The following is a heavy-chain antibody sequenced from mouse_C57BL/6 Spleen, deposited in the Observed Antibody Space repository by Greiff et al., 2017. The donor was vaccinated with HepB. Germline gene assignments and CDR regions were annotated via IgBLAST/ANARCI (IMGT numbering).Heavy chain of an antibody. V-gene: IGHV1-74*01. D-gene: IGHD4-1*01. J-gene: IGHJ2*01. Sequence: QVQLKQPGAELVKPGASVKVSCKASGYTFTSYWMHWVKQRPGQGLEWIGRIHPSDSDTNYNQKFKGKATLTVDKSSSTAYMQLSSLTSEDSAVYYCAPLANWEFFDYWGQGTTLTVSS. CDR3: APLANWEFFDY. CDR2: IHPSDSDT. CDR1: GYTFTSYW.